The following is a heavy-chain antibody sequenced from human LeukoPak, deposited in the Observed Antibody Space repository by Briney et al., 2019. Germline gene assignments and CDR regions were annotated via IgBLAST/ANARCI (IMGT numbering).Heavy chain of an antibody. CDR1: GFTFSSYD. D-gene: IGHD2-8*01. V-gene: IGHV3-30*18. CDR3: AKSARFCTNDVCYTNYYNGMDV. CDR2: ISYDGSNK. J-gene: IGHJ6*02. Sequence: GGSLRLSCAASGFTFSSYDMHWVRQAPGKGLEWVAVISYDGSNKYYTDSVKGRFTISRDNSKNTLSLQMHSLRAEDTAVYYCAKSARFCTNDVCYTNYYNGMDVWGQGTTVTVSS.